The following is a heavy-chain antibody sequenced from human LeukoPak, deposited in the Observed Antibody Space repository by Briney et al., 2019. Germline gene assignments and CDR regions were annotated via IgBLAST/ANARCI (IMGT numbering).Heavy chain of an antibody. CDR2: MNPNSGNT. CDR1: GYTFTSYD. D-gene: IGHD3-22*01. V-gene: IGHV1-8*01. Sequence: ASVKVSCKASGYTFTSYDINWVRQATGQGLEWMGWMNPNSGNTGYAQKFQGRVTMTRNTSISTAYMELSSLRSEDTAVYYCAKVLDSSGYYSHYWGQGTLVTVSS. CDR3: AKVLDSSGYYSHY. J-gene: IGHJ4*02.